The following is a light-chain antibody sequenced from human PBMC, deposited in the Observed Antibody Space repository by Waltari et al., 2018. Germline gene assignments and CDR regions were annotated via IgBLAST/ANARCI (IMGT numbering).Light chain of an antibody. CDR2: EVS. CDR1: SRDVWSYDL. J-gene: IGLJ1*01. CDR3: CSYAGTSTYV. Sequence: QSALTQPASASGAPRPSITSACTGISRDVWSYDLVCWYPQHPGKAPKLMVYEVSKRPSGVSNRFSGSKSGNTASLTISGLQAEDEADYYCCSYAGTSTYVFGTGTKVTVL. V-gene: IGLV2-23*02.